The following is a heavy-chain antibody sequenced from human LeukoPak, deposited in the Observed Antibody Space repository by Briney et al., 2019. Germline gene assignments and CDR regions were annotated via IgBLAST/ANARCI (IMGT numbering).Heavy chain of an antibody. J-gene: IGHJ4*02. CDR3: TTDRQWCTYN. D-gene: IGHD2-8*02. CDR1: GYNFINAY. Sequence: GGSLRLSCTISGYNFINAYINWVRQAPGKGLEWVGRIKSNPDGGTTEYAAPVKGRFTISRDDSKNTVYLQMNSLKSGDTAVYYRTTDRQWCTYNWGQGTLVTVSS. CDR2: IKSNPDGGTT. V-gene: IGHV3-15*01.